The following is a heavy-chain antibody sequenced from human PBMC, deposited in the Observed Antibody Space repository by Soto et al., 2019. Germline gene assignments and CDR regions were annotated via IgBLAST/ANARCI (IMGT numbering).Heavy chain of an antibody. CDR3: ARDRLSYDFWSGYYGNWFDP. CDR2: INPNSGGT. V-gene: IGHV1-2*02. J-gene: IGHJ5*02. Sequence: ASVKVSCKASGYTFTGYYMHWVRQAPGQGLEWMGWINPNSGGTNYAQKFQGRVTMTRDTSISTAYMELSRLRSDDTAVYYCARDRLSYDFWSGYYGNWFDPWGQGTLVTVSS. CDR1: GYTFTGYY. D-gene: IGHD3-3*01.